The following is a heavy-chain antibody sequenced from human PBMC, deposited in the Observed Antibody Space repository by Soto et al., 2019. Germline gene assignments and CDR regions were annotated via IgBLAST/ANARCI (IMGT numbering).Heavy chain of an antibody. CDR2: IRSKAYGGTT. CDR1: GFTFGDYA. J-gene: IGHJ3*02. D-gene: IGHD2-2*01. V-gene: IGHV3-49*03. CDR3: TRDIVVVPAAPVGLGFDI. Sequence: GGSLRLSCTASGFTFGDYAMSWFRQAPGKGLEWVGFIRSKAYGGTTEYAASVKGRFTISRDDSKSIAYLQMNSLKTEDTAVYYCTRDIVVVPAAPVGLGFDIWGQGIMVTVSS.